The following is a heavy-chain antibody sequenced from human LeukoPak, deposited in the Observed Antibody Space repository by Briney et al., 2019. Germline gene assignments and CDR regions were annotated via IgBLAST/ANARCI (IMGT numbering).Heavy chain of an antibody. V-gene: IGHV1-69*01. CDR1: GGTFSSYA. Sequence: SVKVSCKASGGTFSSYAISWVRQAPGQGLEWMGGIIPIFGTANYAQKFQGRVTITADESTSTAFMELSSLRSEDTAVYYCARDPYYCSGGSCYVAEYFQHWGQGTLVTVSS. J-gene: IGHJ1*01. CDR3: ARDPYYCSGGSCYVAEYFQH. CDR2: IIPIFGTA. D-gene: IGHD2-15*01.